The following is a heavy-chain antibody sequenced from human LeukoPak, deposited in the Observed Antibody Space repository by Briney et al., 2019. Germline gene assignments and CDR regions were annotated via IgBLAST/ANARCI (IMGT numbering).Heavy chain of an antibody. CDR2: IKEDGSEK. J-gene: IGHJ4*01. V-gene: IGHV3-7*01. CDR1: GFTFSNYW. CDR3: ASQGDDY. D-gene: IGHD3-16*01. Sequence: GGSLRLSCVASGFTFSNYWMSWVRQAPGKGLECVANIKEDGSEKYYVDSVKGRFTISRDNAKNSLYLQMNSLRAEDTAVYYCASQGDDYWGHGTLVTVSS.